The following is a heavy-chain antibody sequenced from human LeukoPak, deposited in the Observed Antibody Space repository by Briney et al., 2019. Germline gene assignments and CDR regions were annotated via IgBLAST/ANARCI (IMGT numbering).Heavy chain of an antibody. Sequence: ASVKVSCKASGYTFTSYYMHWVRQAPGQGLEWMGIINPSGGSTSYAQKFQGRVTMTRDTSTSTVYMELSSLRSEDTAVYYCARAPSIAAAGTSFGGAFDIWGQGTMVTVSS. D-gene: IGHD6-13*01. CDR1: GYTFTSYY. V-gene: IGHV1-46*01. CDR2: INPSGGST. J-gene: IGHJ3*02. CDR3: ARAPSIAAAGTSFGGAFDI.